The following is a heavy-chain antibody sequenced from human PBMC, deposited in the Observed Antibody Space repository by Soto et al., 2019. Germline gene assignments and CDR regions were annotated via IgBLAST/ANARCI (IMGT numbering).Heavy chain of an antibody. J-gene: IGHJ4*02. Sequence: QVQLQESGPGLVKPSDTLSLTCAVSGYSISSSNWWGWIRQPPGKGREWIGYIYYSGTTYYNPSLKSRVTMSVDTAKNQFSLKLPAVTAVDTAVYYCARREIQGPIDYWGQGTLVTVSS. CDR2: IYYSGTT. CDR1: GYSISSSNW. CDR3: ARREIQGPIDY. V-gene: IGHV4-28*01. D-gene: IGHD1-26*01.